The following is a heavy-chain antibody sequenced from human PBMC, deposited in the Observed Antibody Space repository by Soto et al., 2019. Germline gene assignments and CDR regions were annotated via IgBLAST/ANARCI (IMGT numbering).Heavy chain of an antibody. V-gene: IGHV3-74*01. CDR1: GFTFSSYW. Sequence: GGSLRLSCAASGFTFSSYWMHWVRPAPGKGLMWVSRIHNDGSTTRYADSVKGRFTISRDNAKNTLYLQMSSLRVEDTAVYYCARDNWNSYCGQGTLVTVSS. CDR3: ARDNWNSY. J-gene: IGHJ4*01. D-gene: IGHD1-7*01. CDR2: IHNDGSTT.